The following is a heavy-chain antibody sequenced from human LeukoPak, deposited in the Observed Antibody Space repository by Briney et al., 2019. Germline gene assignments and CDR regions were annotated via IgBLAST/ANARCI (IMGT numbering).Heavy chain of an antibody. J-gene: IGHJ5*02. D-gene: IGHD3-22*01. V-gene: IGHV1-69*13. Sequence: GASVNVSCKASGGTFSSYAISWVRQAPGQGHEWMGGIIPIFGTANYAQKFQGSVTITADESTSTAYMELRSLRSEDTGVYYCARDASSGYTPWGQGTPVTVSS. CDR3: ARDASSGYTP. CDR1: GGTFSSYA. CDR2: IIPIFGTA.